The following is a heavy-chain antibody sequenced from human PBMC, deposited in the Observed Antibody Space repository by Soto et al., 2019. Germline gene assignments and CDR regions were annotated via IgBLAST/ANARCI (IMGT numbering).Heavy chain of an antibody. J-gene: IGHJ5*02. Sequence: QVQLVQSGAEVKKPGASVKVSCKASGYTFTSYYMHWVRQAPGQGLEWMGGIIPIFGTANYAQKFQGRVTITADESTSTAYMELSSLRSEDTAVYYCARDREYNWFDPWGQGTLVTVSS. CDR3: ARDREYNWFDP. CDR2: IIPIFGTA. V-gene: IGHV1-69*01. D-gene: IGHD3-10*01. CDR1: GYTFTSYY.